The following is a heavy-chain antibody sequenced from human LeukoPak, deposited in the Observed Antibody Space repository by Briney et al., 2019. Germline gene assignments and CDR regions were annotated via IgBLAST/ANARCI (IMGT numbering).Heavy chain of an antibody. D-gene: IGHD6-19*01. CDR2: TSYSRTT. Sequence: SETLSLTCAVSGGSITGHYWTWIRQTPGMRLEWIGYTSYSRTTIYNSYFKGRATMSIDTSKNQLYLNLTSVTATDTAVYCCAKLGHSDGWYLGAFDIWGQGTTVIVSS. CDR3: AKLGHSDGWYLGAFDI. CDR1: GGSITGHY. J-gene: IGHJ3*02. V-gene: IGHV4-59*08.